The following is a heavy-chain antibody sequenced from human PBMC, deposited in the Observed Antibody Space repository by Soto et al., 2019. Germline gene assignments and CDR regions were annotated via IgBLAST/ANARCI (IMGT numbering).Heavy chain of an antibody. CDR1: GFTVSSNY. Sequence: EVELVESGGGLIQPGGSLRLSCAASGFTVSSNYMSWVRQAPGKGLEWVSVIYSGGNTYNADSVKGRFTISRDNSKNTLYLQMTSLRVEETAVYYCARPWWSSSGWFDPWGQGTLVTVYS. V-gene: IGHV3-53*02. CDR2: IYSGGNT. CDR3: ARPWWSSSGWFDP. D-gene: IGHD3-16*01. J-gene: IGHJ5*02.